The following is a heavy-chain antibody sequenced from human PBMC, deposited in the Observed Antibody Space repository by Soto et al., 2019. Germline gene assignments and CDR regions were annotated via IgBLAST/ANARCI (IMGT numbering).Heavy chain of an antibody. J-gene: IGHJ4*02. CDR3: ARLYPPLRGSSWLDY. V-gene: IGHV4-34*01. CDR1: GGSFSGYY. Sequence: QVQLQQWGAGLLKPSETLSLTCAVYGGSFSGYYWSWIRQPPGKGLEWIGEINHSGSTNYNPSLKTRVTTSVDTSKNQLPLKLSSVTAADTAVYYCARLYPPLRGSSWLDYWGQGTLVTVSS. CDR2: INHSGST. D-gene: IGHD6-13*01.